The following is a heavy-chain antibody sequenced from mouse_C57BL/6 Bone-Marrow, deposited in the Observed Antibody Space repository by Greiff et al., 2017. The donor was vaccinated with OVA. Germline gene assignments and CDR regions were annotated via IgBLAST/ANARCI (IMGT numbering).Heavy chain of an antibody. CDR3: GRRPLLSYWYFDV. J-gene: IGHJ1*03. D-gene: IGHD1-1*02. CDR2: IRSKSNNYAT. V-gene: IGHV10-1*01. CDR1: GFSFNTYA. Sequence: EVMLVESGGGLVQPKGSLKLSCAASGFSFNTYAMNWVRQAPGKGLEWVARIRSKSNNYATYYADSVKDRFTISRDDSESMLYLQMNNLKTEDTAMDYCGRRPLLSYWYFDVWGTGTTVTVSS.